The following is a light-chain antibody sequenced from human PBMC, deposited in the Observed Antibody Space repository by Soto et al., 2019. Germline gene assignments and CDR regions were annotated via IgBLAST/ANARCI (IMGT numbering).Light chain of an antibody. CDR1: QSISSW. V-gene: IGKV1-5*03. Sequence: DLQMTQSPSTLSASVGDRVTITCRASQSISSWLAWYQQKPGKAPKLLIYKASSLESGVPSRFSGSGSGKEFTFTISSLQPDDFATYYCQQYNSYSWTFGQGTKVEIK. CDR2: KAS. J-gene: IGKJ1*01. CDR3: QQYNSYSWT.